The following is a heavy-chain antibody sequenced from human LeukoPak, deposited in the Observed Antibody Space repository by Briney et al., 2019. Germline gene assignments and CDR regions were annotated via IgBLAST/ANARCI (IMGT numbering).Heavy chain of an antibody. CDR2: IKQDGSEK. V-gene: IGHV3-7*01. Sequence: GGSLRLSCAASGFTFSTYWMSWVRQAPGKGLEWVANIKQDGSEKYYADSVTGRFTISRDNAKNLLYLQMNSLRVEDTAVYYCANGDGFDYWGQGALVTVSS. J-gene: IGHJ4*02. D-gene: IGHD5-24*01. CDR1: GFTFSTYW. CDR3: ANGDGFDY.